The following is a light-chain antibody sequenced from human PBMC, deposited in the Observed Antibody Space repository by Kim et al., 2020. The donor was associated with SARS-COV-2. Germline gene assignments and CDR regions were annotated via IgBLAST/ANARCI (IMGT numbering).Light chain of an antibody. CDR1: QSIHIW. Sequence: DIQLTQSPSTLSASVGDRVTISCRASQSIHIWLAWFQQKPGKAPRVLMYKASALESGVPSRFIGSGSGTEFTLTISSLQPDDSATYYCQKYDVHPETFGQGTKV. J-gene: IGKJ1*01. CDR2: KAS. V-gene: IGKV1-5*03. CDR3: QKYDVHPET.